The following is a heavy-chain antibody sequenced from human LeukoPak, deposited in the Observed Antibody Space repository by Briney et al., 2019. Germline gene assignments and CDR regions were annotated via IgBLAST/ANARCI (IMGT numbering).Heavy chain of an antibody. CDR3: ANDRSGYSYGYDY. Sequence: AGGSLRLSCAASGFTFSSYAMSWVRQAPGKGLEWVSAISGSGGSTYYADSVKGRFTISRDNSKNTLYLQMNSLRAEDTAVYYCANDRSGYSYGYDYWGQGTLVTVSS. D-gene: IGHD5-18*01. V-gene: IGHV3-23*01. J-gene: IGHJ4*02. CDR2: ISGSGGST. CDR1: GFTFSSYA.